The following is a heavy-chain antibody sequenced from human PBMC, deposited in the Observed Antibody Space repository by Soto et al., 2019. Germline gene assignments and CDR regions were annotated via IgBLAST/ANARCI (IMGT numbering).Heavy chain of an antibody. CDR1: GYTLTELS. V-gene: IGHV1-24*01. Sequence: ASVKVSCKVSGYTLTELSMHWVRQAPGKGLEWMGGFDPEDGETIYAQKFQGRVTMTEDTSTDTAYMELSSLRSEDTAVYYCATGGYYDSSGYYYYGMDVWGQGTTVTVSS. D-gene: IGHD3-22*01. CDR3: ATGGYYDSSGYYYYGMDV. CDR2: FDPEDGET. J-gene: IGHJ6*02.